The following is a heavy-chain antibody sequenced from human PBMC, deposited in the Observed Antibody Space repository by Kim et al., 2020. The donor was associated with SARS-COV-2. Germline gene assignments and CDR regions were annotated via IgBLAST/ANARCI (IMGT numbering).Heavy chain of an antibody. V-gene: IGHV3-23*01. D-gene: IGHD3-9*01. CDR1: RFTFSSYA. CDR2: ISDSGGST. Sequence: GGSLRLSCAASRFTFSSYAMSWVRQAPGKGLEWVSAISDSGGSTYHADSVKGRFTISRDNSKNTLYLQMNSLRAEATAVYYCAKAGYFDWLFHTDHTYPNNSFDYWGQGTLVTVSS. J-gene: IGHJ4*02. CDR3: AKAGYFDWLFHTDHTYPNNSFDY.